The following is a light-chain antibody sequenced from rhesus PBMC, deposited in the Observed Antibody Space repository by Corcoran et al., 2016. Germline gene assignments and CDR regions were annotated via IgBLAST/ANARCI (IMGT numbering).Light chain of an antibody. CDR1: QGVNSW. J-gene: IGKJ2*01. Sequence: DIQMTQSPSSLSASVGDKVTITSRASQGVNSWLGWYQQKPGKAPKILIYKASSLQSGVPSRFSGSGSGTDFTLTISSLQPEDFAICYCLQYSNRPYGFGQGTKIEI. CDR2: KAS. CDR3: LQYSNRPYG. V-gene: IGKV1-22*01.